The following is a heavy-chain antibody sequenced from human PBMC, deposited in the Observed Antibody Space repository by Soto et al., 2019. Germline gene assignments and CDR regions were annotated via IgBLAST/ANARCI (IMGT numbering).Heavy chain of an antibody. D-gene: IGHD6-19*01. CDR3: AYSSGWFYFDY. CDR1: GGTFSIYT. CDR2: IIPILGIA. Sequence: SVKVSCKASGGTFSIYTISWVRQAPGQGLEWMGRIIPILGIANYAQKFQGRVTITADKSTSTAYMELSSLRSEDTAVYYCAYSSGWFYFDYWGQGTLVTVSS. J-gene: IGHJ4*02. V-gene: IGHV1-69*02.